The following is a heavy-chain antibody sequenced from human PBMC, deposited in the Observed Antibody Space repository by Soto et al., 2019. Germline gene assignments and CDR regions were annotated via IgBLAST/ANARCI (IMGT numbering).Heavy chain of an antibody. V-gene: IGHV3-15*07. Sequence: GGSLRLSCAASGFTFSNAWMNWVRQAPGKGLEWVGRIKSKTDGGTKDYAAPVKGRFTISRKDSKNKMYLKMNSLKTGDKAVYYCTTDPLLRFGELLFLNDFDIWGQGTMVTVSS. CDR1: GFTFSNAW. D-gene: IGHD3-10*01. J-gene: IGHJ3*02. CDR2: IKSKTDGGTK. CDR3: TTDPLLRFGELLFLNDFDI.